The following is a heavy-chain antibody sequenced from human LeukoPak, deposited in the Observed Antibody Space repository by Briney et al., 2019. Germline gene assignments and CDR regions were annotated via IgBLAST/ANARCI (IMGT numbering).Heavy chain of an antibody. D-gene: IGHD2-21*01. Sequence: GGSLRLSCTASGFTFGDYAMSWFRQAPGKGLEWVGFIRSKAYGGTTEYAASVKGRFTISRDDSKSIAYLQMNSLKTEDTAVYYCTRDRGGAYCGGDCYDYWGQGTLVTVSS. CDR2: IRSKAYGGTT. CDR1: GFTFGDYA. J-gene: IGHJ4*02. CDR3: TRDRGGAYCGGDCYDY. V-gene: IGHV3-49*03.